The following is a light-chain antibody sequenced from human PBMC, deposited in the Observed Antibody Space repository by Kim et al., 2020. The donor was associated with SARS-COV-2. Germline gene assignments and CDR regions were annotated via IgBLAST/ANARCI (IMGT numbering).Light chain of an antibody. CDR2: RDD. V-gene: IGLV10-54*01. J-gene: IGLJ3*02. CDR3: SAWDSSLSAWV. CDR1: GNNVGNEG. Sequence: QNATLTCTGNGNNVGNEGAAWRQQHQGHPPKLLSYRDDNRPSGISERLSASRSGNTASLTITGLKPEDEADYYCSAWDSSLSAWVFGGGTQLTVL.